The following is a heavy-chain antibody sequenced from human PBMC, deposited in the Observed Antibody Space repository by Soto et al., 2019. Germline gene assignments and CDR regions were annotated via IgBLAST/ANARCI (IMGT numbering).Heavy chain of an antibody. Sequence: SVKVSCKASGGTFSRYAISWVRQAPGQGLEWMGGIIPIFGTANYAQKFQGRVTITADESTSTAYMELSSLRSEDTAVYYCARGGGIVVVTAPYDHWGQGTLVTVS. CDR1: GGTFSRYA. J-gene: IGHJ4*02. CDR2: IIPIFGTA. D-gene: IGHD2-21*02. CDR3: ARGGGIVVVTAPYDH. V-gene: IGHV1-69*13.